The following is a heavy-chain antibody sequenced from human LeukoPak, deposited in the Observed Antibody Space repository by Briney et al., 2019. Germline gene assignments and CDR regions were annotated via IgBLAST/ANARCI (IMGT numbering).Heavy chain of an antibody. CDR2: ISGSGGST. J-gene: IGHJ2*01. D-gene: IGHD6-13*01. CDR3: ARVSAAGTGFLDL. Sequence: GGSLRLSCAASGFTFSSYAMSWVRQAPGKGLEWVSAISGSGGSTYYADSVKGRLTTSRDNTNNSLFLQMNSLRVDDTAVYHCARVSAAGTGFLDLWGRGTLVLVSA. CDR1: GFTFSSYA. V-gene: IGHV3-23*01.